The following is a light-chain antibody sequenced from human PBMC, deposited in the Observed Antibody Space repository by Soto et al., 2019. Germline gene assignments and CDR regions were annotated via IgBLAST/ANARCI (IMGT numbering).Light chain of an antibody. V-gene: IGKV3-20*01. CDR2: ATS. Sequence: EIVMTQSPGTLSVSPGERATLPCRASLSVSTNLAWYQQKPGQAPRLLIYATSRRATDIPDRFSGSGSGTDFTLTVSRLEPEDFAVFYCQQFGSSPYTLGQGTRLEIK. J-gene: IGKJ5*01. CDR3: QQFGSSPYT. CDR1: LSVSTN.